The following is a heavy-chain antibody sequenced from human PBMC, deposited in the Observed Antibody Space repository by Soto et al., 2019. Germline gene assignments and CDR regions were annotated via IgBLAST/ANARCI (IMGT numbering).Heavy chain of an antibody. CDR1: GLPLGSYA. CDR3: AKKSLGSITLPALYYFDY. D-gene: IGHD1-20*01. V-gene: IGHV3-23*01. CDR2: ISGGGDAT. J-gene: IGHJ4*02. Sequence: EVQLLESGGAWVNRGGSRGLSCAAPGLPLGSYALAGVPRPPGKGLGWVPVISGGGDATYYPASVKGRFTTSRDNSKNTVYLQMNSLRAEDTAVYYCAKKSLGSITLPALYYFDYWGQGTLVTVSS.